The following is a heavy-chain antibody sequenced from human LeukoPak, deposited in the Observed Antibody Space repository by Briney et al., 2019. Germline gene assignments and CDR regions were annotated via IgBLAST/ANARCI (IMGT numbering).Heavy chain of an antibody. Sequence: PSETLSLTCTVSGGSISSYYWSWIRQPPGKGLEWIGYIYYSGSTNYNPSLKSRVTISVDTSKNQFSLKLSSVTAADTAVYYCARSSYDFWSGYYGLRENNWFDPWGQGTLVTVSS. J-gene: IGHJ5*02. CDR3: ARSSYDFWSGYYGLRENNWFDP. CDR1: GGSISSYY. D-gene: IGHD3-3*01. CDR2: IYYSGST. V-gene: IGHV4-59*01.